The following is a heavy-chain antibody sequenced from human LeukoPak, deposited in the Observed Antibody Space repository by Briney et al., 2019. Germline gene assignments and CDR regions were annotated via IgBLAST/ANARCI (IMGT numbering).Heavy chain of an antibody. D-gene: IGHD6-19*01. CDR1: GFTFSSYW. V-gene: IGHV3-7*01. CDR2: IKQDGSEK. CDR3: ARGGISSSGPCDY. J-gene: IGHJ4*02. Sequence: GGSLRLSCAASGFTFSSYWMSWVRQAPGKGLEWVANIKQDGSEKYYVDSVKGRFTISRDNAKNSLYLQMNSLRAEDTAVYYCARGGISSSGPCDYWGQGTLVTVSS.